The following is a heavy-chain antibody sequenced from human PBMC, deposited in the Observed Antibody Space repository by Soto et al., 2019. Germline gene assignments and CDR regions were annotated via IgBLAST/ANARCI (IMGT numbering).Heavy chain of an antibody. CDR2: IYYSGST. CDR1: GGSISSYY. CDR3: ARHRAATLIDY. D-gene: IGHD6-13*01. J-gene: IGHJ4*02. Sequence: SETLSLTCTVSGGSISSYYWSWIRQPPGKGLERIGYIYYSGSTNYNPSLKSRVTISVDTSKNQFSLKLSSVTAADTAVYYCARHRAATLIDYWGQGTLVTVSS. V-gene: IGHV4-59*08.